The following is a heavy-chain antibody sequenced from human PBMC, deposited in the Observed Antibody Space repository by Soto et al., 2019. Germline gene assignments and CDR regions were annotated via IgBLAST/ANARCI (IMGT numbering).Heavy chain of an antibody. Sequence: SETLSLTCTVSGGSISSSSYYWGWIRQPPGKGLEWIGSIYYSGSTYYNPSLKSRVTISVDTSKNQFSLKLSSVTAADTAVYYCARHAGSSSTENWFDPWGQGTLVTVSS. CDR3: ARHAGSSSTENWFDP. CDR1: GGSISSSSYY. CDR2: IYYSGST. J-gene: IGHJ5*02. D-gene: IGHD6-6*01. V-gene: IGHV4-39*01.